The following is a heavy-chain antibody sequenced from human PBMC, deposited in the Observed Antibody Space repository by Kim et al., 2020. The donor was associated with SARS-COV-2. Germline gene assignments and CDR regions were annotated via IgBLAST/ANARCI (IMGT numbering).Heavy chain of an antibody. CDR3: TTALYGDSLYYYYGMDV. J-gene: IGHJ6*02. D-gene: IGHD4-17*01. CDR1: GFTFSNAW. V-gene: IGHV3-15*01. Sequence: GGSLRLSCAASGFTFSNAWMSWVRQAPGKGLEWVGRIKSKTDGGTTDYAAPVKGRFTISRDDSKNTLYLQMNSLKTEDTAVYYCTTALYGDSLYYYYGMDVWGQGTTVTVSS. CDR2: IKSKTDGGTT.